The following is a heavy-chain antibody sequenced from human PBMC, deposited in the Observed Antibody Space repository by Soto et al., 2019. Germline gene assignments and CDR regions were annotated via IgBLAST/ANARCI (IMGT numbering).Heavy chain of an antibody. CDR3: ARLSSGWNYFDY. CDR1: GGSVSSGSYY. CDR2: MYYSGST. D-gene: IGHD6-19*01. J-gene: IGHJ4*02. V-gene: IGHV4-61*01. Sequence: SETLSLTCTVSGGSVSSGSYYWSWIRQPPGKGLEWIGHMYYSGSTNYNPSLKSRVTISVDTSKNQFSLKLSSVTAADTAVYYCARLSSGWNYFDYWGQGTLVTVSS.